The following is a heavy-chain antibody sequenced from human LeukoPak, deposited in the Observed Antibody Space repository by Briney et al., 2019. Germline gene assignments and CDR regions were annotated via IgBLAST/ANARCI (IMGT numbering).Heavy chain of an antibody. J-gene: IGHJ6*03. CDR2: IKSDGSEK. Sequence: GESLRLSCEASGFTFGSYWMTWVRQAPGKGLEWVANIKSDGSEKYYVDSVGGRFTISRDNAKNSLFLQMNSLRVEDTAVYYCASGLEVTYYCNYMGVWGKGTTVTVSS. D-gene: IGHD3-16*01. CDR3: ASGLEVTYYCNYMGV. CDR1: GFTFGSYW. V-gene: IGHV3-7*01.